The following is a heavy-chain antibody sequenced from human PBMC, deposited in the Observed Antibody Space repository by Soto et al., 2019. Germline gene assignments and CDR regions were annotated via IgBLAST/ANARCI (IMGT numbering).Heavy chain of an antibody. D-gene: IGHD2-15*01. CDR3: ATRFDIVVVVTATYYGMYG. Sequence: ASVKVCCKASGGTFSSYAISWVRQAPGQGLEWREGSTPICGTANYVQKIQGRVTSTANESTSTAYRERSRLRSEDRAVYSCATRFDIVVVVTATYYGMYGWGQGATCAVSS. V-gene: IGHV1-69*13. CDR1: GGTFSSYA. J-gene: IGHJ6*02. CDR2: STPICGTA.